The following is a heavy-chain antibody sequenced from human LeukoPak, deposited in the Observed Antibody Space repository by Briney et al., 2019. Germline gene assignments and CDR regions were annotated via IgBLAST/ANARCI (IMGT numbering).Heavy chain of an antibody. CDR1: GFTFSSYG. V-gene: IGHV3-33*08. CDR3: ARLWGDATIFDL. Sequence: PGGSLRLSCAASGFTFSSYGMHWVRQAPGKGLEWVAVIWYGGSNKYYADSVRGRFTVSRDNAENSLYLQTNSLRAEDTAVYYCARLWGDATIFDLWGQGTLVTVSS. D-gene: IGHD5-12*01. CDR2: IWYGGSNK. J-gene: IGHJ4*02.